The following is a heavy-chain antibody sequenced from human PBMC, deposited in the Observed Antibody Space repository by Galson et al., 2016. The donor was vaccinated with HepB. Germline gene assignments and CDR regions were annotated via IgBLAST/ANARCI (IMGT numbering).Heavy chain of an antibody. V-gene: IGHV3-21*01. J-gene: IGHJ6*02. CDR3: AGRRDGYNWDYYYGMDV. D-gene: IGHD5-24*01. Sequence: SLRLSCAASGFTFSSYSMNWVRQAPGKGLEWVSSISSSSSYIYYADSVKGRFTISRDNAKNSLYLQMNSLRAEDTAVYYCAGRRDGYNWDYYYGMDVWGQGTTVTVSS. CDR1: GFTFSSYS. CDR2: ISSSSSYI.